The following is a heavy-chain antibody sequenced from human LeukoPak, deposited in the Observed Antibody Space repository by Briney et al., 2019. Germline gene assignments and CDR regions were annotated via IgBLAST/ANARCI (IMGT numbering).Heavy chain of an antibody. CDR1: GFSFSSYA. CDR3: ARAVGGESYYYYYYGMDV. J-gene: IGHJ6*02. Sequence: GGSLRLSCAASGFSFSSYAMTWVRQAPGKGLEWVAVISYDGGNKYYADSVKGRFTISRDNSKNTLYLQMNSLRAEDTAMYYCARAVGGESYYYYYYGMDVWGQGTTVTVSS. V-gene: IGHV3-30-3*01. CDR2: ISYDGGNK. D-gene: IGHD3-16*01.